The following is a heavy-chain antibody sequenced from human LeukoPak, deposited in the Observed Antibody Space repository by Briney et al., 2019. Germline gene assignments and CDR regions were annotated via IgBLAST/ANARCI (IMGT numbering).Heavy chain of an antibody. CDR2: ISSSSSYI. D-gene: IGHD1-26*01. CDR3: ARVGYRGTYTDFDY. Sequence: GGSLRLSCAASGFTFSSYSMSWVRQAPGKGLXXXXSISSSSSYIYYADSVXGRFTISRDNAQNSLYLQMNSLRVEDTAVYYCARVGYRGTYTDFDYWGQGTLVTVSS. CDR1: GFTFSSYS. V-gene: IGHV3-21*01. J-gene: IGHJ4*02.